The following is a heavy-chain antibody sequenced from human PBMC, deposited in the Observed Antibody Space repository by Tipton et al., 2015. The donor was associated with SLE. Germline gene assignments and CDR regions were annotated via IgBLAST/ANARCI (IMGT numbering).Heavy chain of an antibody. D-gene: IGHD3-9*01. J-gene: IGHJ5*02. CDR3: ARQFYDILTGYFSTLFDP. CDR2: LYTSGTT. Sequence: TLSLTCTVSGASTREYYWSWFRQPPGKGLEWIAYLYTSGTTNYNPSLKSRVTIAVDTSKNQFSLKLSSVTAADTAVYYCARQFYDILTGYFSTLFDPWGQGLLVTVSS. V-gene: IGHV4-4*08. CDR1: GASTREYY.